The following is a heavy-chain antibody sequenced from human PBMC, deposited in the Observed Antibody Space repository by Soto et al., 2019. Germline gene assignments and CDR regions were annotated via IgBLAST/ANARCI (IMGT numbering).Heavy chain of an antibody. CDR2: INTKNGNT. V-gene: IGHV1-18*01. CDR1: GYTFTSYG. CDR3: PRDQAPYSSGWYY. Sequence: QIYLVQSGAEVKKPGASVKVSCKASGYTFTSYGIIWVRQAPGQGLEWMGWINTKNGNTHYAQKLQGRVTMTTDTSTTTPYIALRSLRTDDTTVYFCPRDQAPYSSGWYYWGQGTLVTVSS. J-gene: IGHJ4*02. D-gene: IGHD6-19*01.